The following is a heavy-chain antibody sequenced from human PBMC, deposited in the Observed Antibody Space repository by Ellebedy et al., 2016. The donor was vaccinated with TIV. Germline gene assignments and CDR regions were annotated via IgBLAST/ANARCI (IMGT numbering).Heavy chain of an antibody. V-gene: IGHV1-18*01. J-gene: IGHJ4*02. CDR1: GYSFTDFG. CDR3: AREDRGSYQAPLDY. Sequence: AASVKVSCKASGYSFTDFGIHWVRLAPGQGLEWMGSISPYTSHTYYAPNLKGRVTMTTDTSTSTAYLDLRSLKSDDTALYYCAREDRGSYQAPLDYWGQGTLVTVSS. CDR2: ISPYTSHT. D-gene: IGHD1-26*01.